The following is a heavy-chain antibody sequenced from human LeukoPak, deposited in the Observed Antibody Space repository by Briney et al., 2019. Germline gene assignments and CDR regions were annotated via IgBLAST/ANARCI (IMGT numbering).Heavy chain of an antibody. CDR2: ISYDGSNK. D-gene: IGHD4-11*01. J-gene: IGHJ4*02. CDR3: ARVRPGSNYVDFDY. V-gene: IGHV3-33*05. Sequence: PGRSLRLSCAASGFTFSSCGMHWVRQAPGKGLEWVAVISYDGSNKYYAGSVKGRFTISRDNSKSTLYLQMNSLRAEDTAVYYCARVRPGSNYVDFDYWGQGTLVTGSS. CDR1: GFTFSSCG.